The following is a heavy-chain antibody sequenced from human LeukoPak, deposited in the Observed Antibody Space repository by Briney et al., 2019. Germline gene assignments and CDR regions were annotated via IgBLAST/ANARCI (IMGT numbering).Heavy chain of an antibody. Sequence: PGGSLRLSCAASGFTFSDYYMSWIRQAPGKGLEWVSYISSSGRTIYYADSVKGRFTISRDNAKNSLYLQMNSLRAEDTAVYYCARDEVAVADFDYWGQGTLVTVSS. CDR2: ISSSGRTI. CDR1: GFTFSDYY. CDR3: ARDEVAVADFDY. D-gene: IGHD6-19*01. V-gene: IGHV3-11*04. J-gene: IGHJ4*02.